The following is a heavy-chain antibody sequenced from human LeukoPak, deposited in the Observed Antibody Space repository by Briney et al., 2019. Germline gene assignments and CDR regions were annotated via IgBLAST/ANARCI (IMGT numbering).Heavy chain of an antibody. V-gene: IGHV3-53*01. Sequence: QTGGSLRLSCAASGFTVSSNYMNWVRQAPGKGLEWVSVIHSSGRTYHADSVKGRFTISRDNSKNTVYLQMNSLRAEDTAVYHCARDIVVPTTGKRKAYYYAMDVWGQGTTVTVSS. CDR1: GFTVSSNY. CDR2: IHSSGRT. CDR3: ARDIVVPTTGKRKAYYYAMDV. J-gene: IGHJ6*02. D-gene: IGHD2-2*01.